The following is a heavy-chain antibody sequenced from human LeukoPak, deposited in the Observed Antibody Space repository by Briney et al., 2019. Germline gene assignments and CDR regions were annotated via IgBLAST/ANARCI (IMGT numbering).Heavy chain of an antibody. CDR3: ARHGTTVVTPLDY. CDR2: IYYSGST. D-gene: IGHD4-17*01. V-gene: IGHV4-59*08. Sequence: SETLSLTCAVYGGSFSGYYWSWIRQPPGKGLEWIGYIYYSGSTNYNPSLKSRVTISVDTSKNQFSLKLSSVTAADTAVYYCARHGTTVVTPLDYWGQGTLVTVSS. J-gene: IGHJ4*02. CDR1: GGSFSGYY.